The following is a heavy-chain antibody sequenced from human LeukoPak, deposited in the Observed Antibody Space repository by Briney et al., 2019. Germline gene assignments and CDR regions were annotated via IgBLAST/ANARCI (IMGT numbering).Heavy chain of an antibody. CDR3: ARGWWRSRGPLPAYYDGDY. CDR1: GYTFTSYC. CDR2: IHPSDGST. Sequence: ASVRVSCKASGYTFTSYCMHWVRQAPGQGLEWMGVIHPSDGSTSYTQKFQGRVTMTRDTSTSTVYMELSSLTSEDTAVYHCARGWWRSRGPLPAYYDGDYWGQGTLVIVSS. V-gene: IGHV1-46*01. D-gene: IGHD3-16*01. J-gene: IGHJ4*02.